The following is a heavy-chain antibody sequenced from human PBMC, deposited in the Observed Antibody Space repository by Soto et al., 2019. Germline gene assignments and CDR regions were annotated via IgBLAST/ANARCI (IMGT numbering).Heavy chain of an antibody. D-gene: IGHD6-19*01. CDR2: IIPIFGTA. Sequence: SVRVSCKASGGTFSSYAISWVRQAPGQGLEWMGGIIPIFGTANYAQNFQGRVTIAADESTNTAYMELSSLRSEDTAVYYCARDLGSGWYNYWGQGTLVTVSS. CDR1: GGTFSSYA. J-gene: IGHJ4*02. CDR3: ARDLGSGWYNY. V-gene: IGHV1-69*13.